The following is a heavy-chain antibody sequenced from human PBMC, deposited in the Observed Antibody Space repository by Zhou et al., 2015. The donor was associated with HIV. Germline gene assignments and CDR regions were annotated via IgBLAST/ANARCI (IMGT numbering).Heavy chain of an antibody. V-gene: IGHV3-43D*04. CDR3: AKTTRYRGGAARRGPVYSYYMDV. CDR1: EFTFDDYA. Sequence: ELQLVESGGAVVQPGGSLRLSCTTSEFTFDDYAMYWVRQVPGKGLEWVSLISWDSVSAYYADSVRGRFTVSRDDSKNSLNLQMNSLTVDDTGLYYCAKTTRYRGGAARRGPVYSYYMDVWGKGTTVIVSS. D-gene: IGHD6-6*01. J-gene: IGHJ6*03. CDR2: ISWDSVSA.